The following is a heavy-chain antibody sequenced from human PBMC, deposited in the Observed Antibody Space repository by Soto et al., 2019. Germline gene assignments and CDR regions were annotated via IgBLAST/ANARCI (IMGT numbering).Heavy chain of an antibody. D-gene: IGHD1-1*01. J-gene: IGHJ4*02. V-gene: IGHV1-18*01. CDR2: ISAHNGNT. CDR1: GYAFPTYG. Sequence: QVNLLKSGAEVKKPGASVKVSCKGSGYAFPTYGTTWVRQAPGQGLEWMGWISAHNGNTNYAQKLQGRVTVTRDTSTSTAYMELRSLRSDDTAVYYCARGRYGDYWGQGALVTVSS. CDR3: ARGRYGDY.